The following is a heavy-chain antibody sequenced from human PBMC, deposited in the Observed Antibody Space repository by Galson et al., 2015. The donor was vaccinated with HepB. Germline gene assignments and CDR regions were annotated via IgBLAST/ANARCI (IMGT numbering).Heavy chain of an antibody. V-gene: IGHV1-69*13. J-gene: IGHJ3*01. CDR3: ARAMTTVVTGLQAFAF. D-gene: IGHD4-23*01. CDR2: IIPIFGTA. Sequence: SVKVSCKASGGTFSSYAISWVRQAPGQGLEWMGGIIPIFGTANYAQKFQGRVTITADESTSTAYMELSSLRSEDTAVYYCARAMTTVVTGLQAFAFWGQGTMVTVSS. CDR1: GGTFSSYA.